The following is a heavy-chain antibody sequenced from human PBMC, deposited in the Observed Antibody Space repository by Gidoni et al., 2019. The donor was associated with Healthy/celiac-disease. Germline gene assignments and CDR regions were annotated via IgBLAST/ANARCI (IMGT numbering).Heavy chain of an antibody. CDR2: IKSKTDVGTT. J-gene: IGHJ4*02. V-gene: IGHV3-15*01. CDR3: TTDAWELLSIAVY. Sequence: EVQLVESGGGLVKPGGSLRLSCPASGFTLCNAWMSWVRQAPGKGLEWVGRIKSKTDVGTTDYAAPVKGRFTISRDDSKNTLYLQMNSLKTEDTAVYYCTTDAWELLSIAVYWGQGTLVTVSS. CDR1: GFTLCNAW. D-gene: IGHD1-26*01.